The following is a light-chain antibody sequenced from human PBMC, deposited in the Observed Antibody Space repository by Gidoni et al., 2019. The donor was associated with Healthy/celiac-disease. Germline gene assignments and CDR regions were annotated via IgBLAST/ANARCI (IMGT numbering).Light chain of an antibody. CDR1: QDISNY. Sequence: DIQMTQSPSSLSASVGDRVTITCQASQDISNYLNWYQQKPGKGPKLLIYDASNLETGVPSRFSGSGSGTDFTFTISSLQPEDIATYYCQQYDNLPLIFGGGTKVEIK. V-gene: IGKV1-33*01. CDR3: QQYDNLPLI. J-gene: IGKJ4*01. CDR2: DAS.